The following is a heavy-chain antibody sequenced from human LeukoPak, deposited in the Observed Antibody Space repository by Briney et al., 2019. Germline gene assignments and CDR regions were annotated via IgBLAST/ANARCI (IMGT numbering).Heavy chain of an antibody. Sequence: GGSLRLSCAASGFTFSSYAMSWVRQAPGKGLEWVSAVTGSGSAIDYADSVKGRFTISRDNSKNTLYLQMHSLRAEDTAVYYCAKRFGESYGHFDYWGQGTLVTVSS. CDR3: AKRFGESYGHFDY. CDR1: GFTFSSYA. CDR2: VTGSGSAI. J-gene: IGHJ4*02. D-gene: IGHD1-26*01. V-gene: IGHV3-23*01.